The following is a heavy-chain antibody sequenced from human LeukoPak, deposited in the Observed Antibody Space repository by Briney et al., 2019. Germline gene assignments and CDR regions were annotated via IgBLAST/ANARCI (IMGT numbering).Heavy chain of an antibody. CDR3: ASNPGYSSSWEEYYFDY. CDR2: ISYDGSNK. D-gene: IGHD6-13*01. J-gene: IGHJ4*02. Sequence: GESLRLSCAASGFTFSSYAMHWVRQAPGKGLEWVAVISYDGSNKYYADSVKGRFTISRDNSKNTLYLQMNSLRAEDTAVYYCASNPGYSSSWEEYYFDYWGQGTLVTVSS. V-gene: IGHV3-30-3*01. CDR1: GFTFSSYA.